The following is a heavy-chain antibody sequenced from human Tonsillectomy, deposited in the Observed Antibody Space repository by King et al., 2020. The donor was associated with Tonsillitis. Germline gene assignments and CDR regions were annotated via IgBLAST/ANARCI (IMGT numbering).Heavy chain of an antibody. J-gene: IGHJ4*02. CDR1: GGSIGSSNYY. CDR2: IYYIGIT. CDR3: ARMGPDY. Sequence: QLQESGPRLVKPSETLSLTCTGSGGSIGSSNYYWGWIRQPPGKGLEWIGSIYYIGITYYSPSLKSRVTISVDTSRNQFSLSLRFVTAADTAVYYCARMGPDYWGQGTLVTVSS. V-gene: IGHV4-39*01.